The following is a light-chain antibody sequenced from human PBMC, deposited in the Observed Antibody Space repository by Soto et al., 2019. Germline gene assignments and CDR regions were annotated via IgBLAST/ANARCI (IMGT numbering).Light chain of an antibody. CDR2: AAS. V-gene: IGKV1-27*01. Sequence: DIQMTQSPSSLSASVGDRVTITCRASQGIRNHLAWYQQKPGKVPKLLIYAASTLESGVPSRFSGRGSGTHFTLTISSLQPEDVATYYCQKYNTGPLTFGGGTKVEIK. CDR1: QGIRNH. CDR3: QKYNTGPLT. J-gene: IGKJ4*01.